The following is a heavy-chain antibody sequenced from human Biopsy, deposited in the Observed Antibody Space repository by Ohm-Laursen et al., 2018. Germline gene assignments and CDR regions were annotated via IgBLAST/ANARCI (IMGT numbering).Heavy chain of an antibody. D-gene: IGHD3-22*01. J-gene: IGHJ4*02. CDR1: GFTFSSYG. V-gene: IGHV3-33*01. CDR3: AREGDDSSGYTPHYFDY. CDR2: IWYDGSNK. Sequence: SLRLSCTASGFTFSSYGMHWVRQAPGKGLEWVAVIWYDGSNKYYADSVKGRFTISRDDPKNTLYLQMNSLRAEDTAVYYCAREGDDSSGYTPHYFDYWGQGTLVTVSS.